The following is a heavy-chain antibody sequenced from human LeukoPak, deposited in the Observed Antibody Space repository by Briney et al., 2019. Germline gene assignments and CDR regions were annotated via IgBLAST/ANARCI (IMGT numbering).Heavy chain of an antibody. CDR1: GFTFSSYG. D-gene: IGHD6-13*01. Sequence: GGSLRLSCAASGFTFSSYGMHWVRQAPGKGLEWVAFIRYDGSNKYYADSVKGRFTISRDNSKNTLYLQMNSLRAEDTAVYYCAKGFLAAAANAFDIWGQGTMVTVSS. V-gene: IGHV3-30*02. CDR2: IRYDGSNK. CDR3: AKGFLAAAANAFDI. J-gene: IGHJ3*02.